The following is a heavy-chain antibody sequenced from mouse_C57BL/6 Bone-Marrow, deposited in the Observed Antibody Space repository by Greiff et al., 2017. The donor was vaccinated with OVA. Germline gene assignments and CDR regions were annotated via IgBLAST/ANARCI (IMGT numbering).Heavy chain of an antibody. V-gene: IGHV14-4*01. Sequence: DVKLQESGAELVRPGASVKLSCTASGFNIKDDYMHWVKQRPEQGLEWIGWIDPENGDTEYASKFQGKATITADTSSNTAYLQLSSLTSEDTAVYYCTTEDYYGSSYAMDYWGQGTSVTVSS. J-gene: IGHJ4*01. CDR2: IDPENGDT. CDR3: TTEDYYGSSYAMDY. CDR1: GFNIKDDY. D-gene: IGHD1-1*01.